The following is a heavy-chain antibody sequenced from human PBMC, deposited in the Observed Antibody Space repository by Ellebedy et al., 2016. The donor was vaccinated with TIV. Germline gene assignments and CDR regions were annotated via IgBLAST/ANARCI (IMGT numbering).Heavy chain of an antibody. Sequence: SETLSLTXAVSGCPISSSTWWSWVRQPPGEGLEWIGEISHSGNTKYNPSLESRVTISIDKSKNQFSLRLNSVTAADTAVYYCARSTGYFSLDYWGQGTRVTVSS. J-gene: IGHJ4*02. CDR3: ARSTGYFSLDY. CDR1: GCPISSSTW. D-gene: IGHD3-9*01. V-gene: IGHV4/OR15-8*02. CDR2: ISHSGNT.